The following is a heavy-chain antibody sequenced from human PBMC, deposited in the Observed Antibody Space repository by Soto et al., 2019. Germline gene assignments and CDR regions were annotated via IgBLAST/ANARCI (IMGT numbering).Heavy chain of an antibody. D-gene: IGHD4-4*01. V-gene: IGHV4-30-4*01. CDR2: IYYSGST. CDR1: GGSISSGDYY. J-gene: IGHJ4*02. CDR3: ARDSVTPRGYFDY. Sequence: VSLTCTVSGGSISSGDYYWSWIRQPPGKGLEWIGYIYYSGSTYYNPSLKSRVTISVDTSKNQFSLKLSSVTAADTAVYYCARDSVTPRGYFDYWGQGTLVTVSS.